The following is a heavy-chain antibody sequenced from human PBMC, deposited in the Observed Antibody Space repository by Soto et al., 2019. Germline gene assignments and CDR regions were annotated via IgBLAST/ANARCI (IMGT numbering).Heavy chain of an antibody. J-gene: IGHJ6*02. V-gene: IGHV1-18*04. CDR3: AGGRRMDV. D-gene: IGHD2-15*01. CDR1: GYTFTSYG. Sequence: QVQLVQSGAEVKKHGASVKVSCKASGYTFTSYGISWVRQAPGQELEWMGWISAYNGNTNYGQKLQGRVTMTTHTSTSTAYVALRSMRSDDTAVYYCAGGRRMDVWGQVTTVTFSS. CDR2: ISAYNGNT.